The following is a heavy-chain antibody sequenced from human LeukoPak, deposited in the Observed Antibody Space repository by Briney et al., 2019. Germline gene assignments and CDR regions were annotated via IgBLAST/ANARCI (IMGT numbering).Heavy chain of an antibody. J-gene: IGHJ4*02. CDR2: IYYSGST. Sequence: SETLSLTCTVSGGSISSYYWSWIRQPPGKGLEWIGYIYYSGSTNYNPSLKSRVTISVDTSKNQFSLKLSSVTAADTAVYYCARLGPSIAAAGPYFDYWGQGTLVTVSS. D-gene: IGHD6-13*01. CDR3: ARLGPSIAAAGPYFDY. V-gene: IGHV4-59*08. CDR1: GGSISSYY.